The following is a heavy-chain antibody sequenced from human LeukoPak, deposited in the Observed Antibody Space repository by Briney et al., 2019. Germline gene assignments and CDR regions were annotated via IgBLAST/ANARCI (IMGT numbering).Heavy chain of an antibody. V-gene: IGHV1-18*01. Sequence: ASVKVSCKASGYTFTSYGISWVRQAPGQGLEWMGWISAYNGNTNYAQKLQGRVTMTTDTSTRTAYMELTSLTSDDTAVYYCARGGQQLVWFDSWGQGTLVTVSS. D-gene: IGHD6-13*01. J-gene: IGHJ5*01. CDR1: GYTFTSYG. CDR2: ISAYNGNT. CDR3: ARGGQQLVWFDS.